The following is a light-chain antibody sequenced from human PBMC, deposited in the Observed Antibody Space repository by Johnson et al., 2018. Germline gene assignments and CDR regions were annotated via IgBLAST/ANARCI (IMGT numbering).Light chain of an antibody. CDR2: ENN. CDR3: GTWDSSLSAGNV. Sequence: SVLTQPPSVSAAPGQKVTISCSGSSSNIGNNYVSWYQQLPGTAPKLLIYENNKRPSGIPDRFSGSKSGTLATLGITGLQTGDEADYYCGTWDSSLSAGNVFGTGTKVTVL. J-gene: IGLJ1*01. V-gene: IGLV1-51*02. CDR1: SSNIGNNY.